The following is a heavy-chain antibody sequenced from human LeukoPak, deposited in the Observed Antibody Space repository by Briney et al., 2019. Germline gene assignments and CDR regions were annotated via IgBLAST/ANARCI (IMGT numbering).Heavy chain of an antibody. D-gene: IGHD3-22*01. CDR1: GGSIFNYY. J-gene: IGHJ2*01. CDR3: ARRVYYDTSGYHPTAGYFDL. Sequence: SETLSLTCTVSGGSIFNYYWHWIRQSPGKGLEWVGYVYANGITAYNPSLRGRGSMSIDTSRSPFSLRLTSVTAADAATYYCARRVYYDTSGYHPTAGYFDLWGRGTLVSVSS. V-gene: IGHV4-4*08. CDR2: VYANGIT.